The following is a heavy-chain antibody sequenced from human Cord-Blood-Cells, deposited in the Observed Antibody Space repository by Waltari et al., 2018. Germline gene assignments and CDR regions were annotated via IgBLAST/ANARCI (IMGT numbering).Heavy chain of an antibody. D-gene: IGHD6-13*01. CDR3: ARAAAAGFDY. CDR2: ISSSSSYI. CDR1: GFTFSSYS. V-gene: IGHV3-21*01. Sequence: EVQLVESGGGLVKPGGSLRLSCAASGFTFSSYSLNWVRQAPGKGLEWVSSISSSSSYIYYADSVKGRFTISRDNAKNSLYLQMNSLRAEDTAVYYCARAAAAGFDYWGQGTLVTVSS. J-gene: IGHJ4*02.